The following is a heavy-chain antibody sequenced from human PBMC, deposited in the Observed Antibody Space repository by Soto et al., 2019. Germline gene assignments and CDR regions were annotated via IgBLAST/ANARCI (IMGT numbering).Heavy chain of an antibody. V-gene: IGHV4-31*03. CDR3: ARDQAWEYYYGSGRFDP. CDR2: IYYSGST. CDR1: GGSISSGGYY. Sequence: QVQLQESGPGLVKPSQTLSLTCTVSGGSISSGGYYWSWIRQHPGKGLEWIGYIYYSGSTYYNPSLKSRVTISVDTSKNQFSLKLSSVTAADTAVYYCARDQAWEYYYGSGRFDPWGQGTLVTVSS. J-gene: IGHJ5*02. D-gene: IGHD3-10*01.